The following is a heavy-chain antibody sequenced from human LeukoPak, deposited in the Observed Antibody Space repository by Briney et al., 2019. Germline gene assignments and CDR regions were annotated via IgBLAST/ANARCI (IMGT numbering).Heavy chain of an antibody. CDR2: ISAYNGNT. V-gene: IGHV1-18*01. J-gene: IGHJ4*02. CDR3: ARQVVTRGLYYFDY. CDR1: GYTFTSYG. D-gene: IGHD4-23*01. Sequence: GASVKVSCKASGYTFTSYGISWVRQAPGQGLEWMGWISAYNGNTNYAQKLQGRVTMTTDTSTSTAYMELRSLSSDDTAVYYCARQVVTRGLYYFDYWGQGTLVTVSS.